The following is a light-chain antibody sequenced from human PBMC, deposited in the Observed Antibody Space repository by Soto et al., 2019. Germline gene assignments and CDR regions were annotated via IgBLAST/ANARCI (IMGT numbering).Light chain of an antibody. Sequence: QSVLTQPPSVSGAPGQRVTISCTGSSSDIGAGYDVHWYQQLPGTAPKLLIYGDYNRPSGVPDRFSGSKSGTSAALAIAGLQAEDEADYYCQSYDSRLSGLVVFGGGTKVTVL. CDR1: SSDIGAGYD. CDR2: GDY. CDR3: QSYDSRLSGLVV. V-gene: IGLV1-40*01. J-gene: IGLJ2*01.